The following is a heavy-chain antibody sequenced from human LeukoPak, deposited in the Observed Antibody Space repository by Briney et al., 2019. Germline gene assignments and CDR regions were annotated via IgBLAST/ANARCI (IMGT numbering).Heavy chain of an antibody. CDR2: FDPEDGET. J-gene: IGHJ4*02. CDR3: ARVAGYDAFFDY. CDR1: GYTLTELS. V-gene: IGHV1-24*01. Sequence: ASVTVSCKVSGYTLTELSMHWVRQAPGKGLEWMGGFDPEDGETIYAQKFQGRVTMTKDTPTNTFYMELISLRSEDTAVYFCARVAGYDAFFDYWGQGSLVTVSS. D-gene: IGHD2-2*01.